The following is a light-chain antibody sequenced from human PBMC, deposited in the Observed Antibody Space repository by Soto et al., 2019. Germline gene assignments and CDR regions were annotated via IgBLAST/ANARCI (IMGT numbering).Light chain of an antibody. V-gene: IGKV1-9*01. CDR1: QDIAIY. Sequence: IQLTQSPSSLSASVGARVTITCRASQDIAIYLAWYQQKPGEAPKLLIYAASTLYGGVPSRFSGSGSGTDLAITITSLQAEDVETYDGQQLRMYPSTFGGGTKVDIK. CDR2: AAS. J-gene: IGKJ4*01. CDR3: QQLRMYPST.